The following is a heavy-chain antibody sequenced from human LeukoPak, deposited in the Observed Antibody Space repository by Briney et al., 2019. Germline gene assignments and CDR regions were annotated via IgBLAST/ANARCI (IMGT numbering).Heavy chain of an antibody. D-gene: IGHD6-13*01. Sequence: PGGYLRLSCAASGFTFSSYAMSWVRQAPGKGLVWVSAISGSGGSIYYAVSVKGRFTISRDNSKNTLYLQMISLRAEDTAVYYCAKYKGGSSWHIVHVNWFDPWGQGTLVTVSS. V-gene: IGHV3-23*01. CDR3: AKYKGGSSWHIVHVNWFDP. CDR1: GFTFSSYA. CDR2: ISGSGGSI. J-gene: IGHJ5*02.